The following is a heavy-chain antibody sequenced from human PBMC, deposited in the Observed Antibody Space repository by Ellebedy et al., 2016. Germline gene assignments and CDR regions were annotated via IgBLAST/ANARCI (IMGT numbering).Heavy chain of an antibody. CDR1: GFTFSSYS. CDR3: ARDSDLMVRGEGGWFDP. CDR2: ISSTSSHI. V-gene: IGHV3-21*01. D-gene: IGHD3-10*01. Sequence: LSLTCAASGFTFSSYSMNWVRQAPGKGLEWVSSISSTSSHIFYTDSLKGRFTISRDNAKNSLYLQMNNLRAEDTAVYYCARDSDLMVRGEGGWFDPWGQGTLVTVSS. J-gene: IGHJ5*02.